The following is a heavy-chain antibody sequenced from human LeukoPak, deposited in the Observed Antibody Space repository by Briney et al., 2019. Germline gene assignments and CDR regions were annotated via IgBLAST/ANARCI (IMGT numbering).Heavy chain of an antibody. CDR3: ARGVTGMQLWVYGAFDI. CDR2: IIPILGIA. J-gene: IGHJ3*02. CDR1: GGTFISYA. D-gene: IGHD5-18*01. Sequence: SVKVSFMPSGGTFISYAISWVRQAPGQGLEWMGRIIPILGIANYAQKFQGRVTITADKSTSTAYMELSSLRSEDTAVYYCARGVTGMQLWVYGAFDIWGQGTMVTVSS. V-gene: IGHV1-69*04.